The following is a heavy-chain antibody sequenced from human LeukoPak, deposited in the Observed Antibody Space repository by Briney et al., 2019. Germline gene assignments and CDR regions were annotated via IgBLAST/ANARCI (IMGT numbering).Heavy chain of an antibody. CDR3: ARETYSSGWYSDY. CDR1: GFTFSSYA. V-gene: IGHV3-74*01. CDR2: INTDGSTT. J-gene: IGHJ4*02. Sequence: GGSLRLSCAASGFTFSSYAMHWVRQAPGKGLVWVSRINTDGSTTTYADSVKGRFTISRDNAKNTLYLQINSLRAEDTAVYYCARETYSSGWYSDYWGQGTLVTVSS. D-gene: IGHD6-19*01.